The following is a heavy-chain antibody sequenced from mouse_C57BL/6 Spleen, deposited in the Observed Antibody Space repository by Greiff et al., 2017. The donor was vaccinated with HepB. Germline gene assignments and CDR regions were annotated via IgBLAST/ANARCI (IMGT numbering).Heavy chain of an antibody. CDR1: GYAFSSSW. CDR3: ARALYYYGSSYFDY. Sequence: QVQLQQSGPELVKPGASVKISCKASGYAFSSSWMNWVKQRPGKGLEWIGRIYPGDGDTNYNGKFKGKATLTADKSSSTAYMQLSSLTSEDSAVYFCARALYYYGSSYFDYWGQGTTLTVSS. CDR2: IYPGDGDT. V-gene: IGHV1-82*01. D-gene: IGHD1-1*01. J-gene: IGHJ2*01.